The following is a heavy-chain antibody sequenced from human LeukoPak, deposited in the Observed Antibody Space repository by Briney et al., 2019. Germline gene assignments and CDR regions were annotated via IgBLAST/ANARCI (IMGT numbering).Heavy chain of an antibody. Sequence: PSETLSLTCTVSGGSISSYYWSWIRQPAGKGLEWIGRIYTSGSTNYNPSLKSRVTMSVDTSKNLFSLKLSSVTAADTAVYYCARVSSGWTVSGYYYGMDVWGQGTTVTVSS. CDR3: ARVSSGWTVSGYYYGMDV. CDR1: GGSISSYY. CDR2: IYTSGST. J-gene: IGHJ6*02. V-gene: IGHV4-4*07. D-gene: IGHD6-19*01.